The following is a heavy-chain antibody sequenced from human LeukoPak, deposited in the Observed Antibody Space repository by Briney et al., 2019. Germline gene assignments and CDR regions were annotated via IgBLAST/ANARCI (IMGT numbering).Heavy chain of an antibody. V-gene: IGHV3-30*18. Sequence: GGSLRLSCAASGFTFSSHGMHWVRQAPGKGLEWVAVISYDGSNKYYADSVKGRFTISRDNSKNTLYLQMNSLRAEDTAVYYCAKDHYDFWSGYYINWGQGTLVTVSS. CDR2: ISYDGSNK. CDR3: AKDHYDFWSGYYIN. D-gene: IGHD3-3*01. J-gene: IGHJ4*02. CDR1: GFTFSSHG.